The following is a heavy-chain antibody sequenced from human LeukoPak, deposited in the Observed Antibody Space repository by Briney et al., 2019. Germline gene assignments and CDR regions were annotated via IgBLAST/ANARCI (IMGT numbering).Heavy chain of an antibody. J-gene: IGHJ4*02. CDR3: AHGGLFGPAYYFDF. V-gene: IGHV2-5*01. CDR1: GFSLSTSGVG. CDR2: IYWNDDK. Sequence: RGFGPTLVNPTQTLTLTCTFSGFSLSTSGVGIDGIRQPPGKSLEWLAVIYWNDDKRYSPSLKRRLTITKDPSKNQVVLTLTNMTPVDTGTYYCAHGGLFGPAYYFDFWGQGSLVTVSS. D-gene: IGHD3-10*02.